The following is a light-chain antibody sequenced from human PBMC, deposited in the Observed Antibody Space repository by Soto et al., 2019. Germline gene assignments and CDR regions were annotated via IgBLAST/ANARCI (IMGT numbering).Light chain of an antibody. V-gene: IGLV2-23*03. CDR2: ECS. Sequence: QSALTQPASVSGSPGQSITISCTGTSSDVGSYNLVSWYQQHPGKAPKLMIYECSKWPSGVSNRFSGSKSGNTASLTISGLQAEDEADYSCCSYAGSSTFDVVFGGGTKLTVL. CDR1: SSDVGSYNL. CDR3: CSYAGSSTFDVV. J-gene: IGLJ2*01.